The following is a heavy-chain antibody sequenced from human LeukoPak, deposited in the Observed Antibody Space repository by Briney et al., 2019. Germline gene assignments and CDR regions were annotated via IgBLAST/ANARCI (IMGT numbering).Heavy chain of an antibody. CDR3: ARVVKEYYYDSSGYYILRFMDV. V-gene: IGHV1-69*05. J-gene: IGHJ6*03. CDR1: GGTFNSYA. CDR2: IIPIFGTA. Sequence: GASVKVSCTASGGTFNSYAISWGRQAPGQGAEWMGGIIPIFGTANYAQKFQGRVTMTRDTSISTAYMELSRLRSDDTAVYYCARVVKEYYYDSSGYYILRFMDVWGKGTTVTISS. D-gene: IGHD3-22*01.